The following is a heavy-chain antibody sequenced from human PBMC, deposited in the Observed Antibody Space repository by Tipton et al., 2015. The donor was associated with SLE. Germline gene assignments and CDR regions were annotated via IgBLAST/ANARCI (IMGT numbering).Heavy chain of an antibody. CDR2: INHSGST. D-gene: IGHD3-9*01. Sequence: TLSLTCAVYGGSFSGYYWSWIRQSPGKGLEWIGEINHSGSTNYNPSLKSRVTIAVDTSKKQFSLNLSSVTAADTAVFYCARVGGDILTDYYFDYWGQGTLVTVSS. CDR1: GGSFSGYY. CDR3: ARVGGDILTDYYFDY. J-gene: IGHJ4*02. V-gene: IGHV4-34*01.